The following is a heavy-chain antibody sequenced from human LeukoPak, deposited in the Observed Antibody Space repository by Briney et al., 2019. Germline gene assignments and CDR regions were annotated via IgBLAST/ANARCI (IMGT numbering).Heavy chain of an antibody. Sequence: TGGSLRLSCAASGFTFSSYSMHWVRQAPGKGLEWVAFIRYDGSNKYYADSVKGRFTISRDNSKNTLYLQMNSLRAEDTAVYYCAKDTMIVVVSVGIDYWGQGTLVTVSS. CDR3: AKDTMIVVVSVGIDY. J-gene: IGHJ4*02. CDR2: IRYDGSNK. V-gene: IGHV3-30*02. CDR1: GFTFSSYS. D-gene: IGHD3-22*01.